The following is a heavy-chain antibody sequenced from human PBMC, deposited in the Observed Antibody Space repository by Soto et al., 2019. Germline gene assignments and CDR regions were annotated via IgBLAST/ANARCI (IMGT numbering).Heavy chain of an antibody. V-gene: IGHV3-64*01. CDR2: IGSDGVRT. Sequence: EAQLVESGGGLVQPGGSLRLSWAASGFTFSNYAMHWLRQAPGKGLEYVSAIGSDGVRTYYAHSVKGRFTISRDNSKNTLHLQMGSLRAEDMAVYYCAARYCGRSSCFSFDYGGQGALVTVSS. CDR1: GFTFSNYA. J-gene: IGHJ4*02. CDR3: AARYCGRSSCFSFDY. D-gene: IGHD2-2*01.